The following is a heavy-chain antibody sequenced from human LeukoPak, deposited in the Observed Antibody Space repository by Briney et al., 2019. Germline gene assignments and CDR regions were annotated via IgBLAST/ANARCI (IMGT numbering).Heavy chain of an antibody. CDR2: ISDGGDNT. D-gene: IGHD3-10*01. CDR3: AKLGNFASGSYSD. J-gene: IGHJ4*02. V-gene: IGHV3-23*01. CDR1: RFSFSSYW. Sequence: GGSLRLSCEASRFSFSSYWMSWVRQAPGKGLEWVSLISDGGDNTYYADSVKGRLTISRDNSKNTLYLQMNSLRAEDTAVYYCAKLGNFASGSYSDWGQGTLVTVSS.